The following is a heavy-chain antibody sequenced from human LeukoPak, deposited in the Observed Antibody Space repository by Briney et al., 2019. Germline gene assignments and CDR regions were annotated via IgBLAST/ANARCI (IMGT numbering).Heavy chain of an antibody. CDR3: AAPYYYDSSGYGGAFDI. J-gene: IGHJ3*02. V-gene: IGHV1-2*02. CDR2: INPNSGGT. Sequence: ASVKVSCKASGYTFTGYYMHWVRLAPGQGLEWMGWINPNSGGTNYAQKFQGRVTMTRDTSISTAYMELSRLRSDDTAVYYCAAPYYYDSSGYGGAFDIWGQGTMVTVSS. CDR1: GYTFTGYY. D-gene: IGHD3-22*01.